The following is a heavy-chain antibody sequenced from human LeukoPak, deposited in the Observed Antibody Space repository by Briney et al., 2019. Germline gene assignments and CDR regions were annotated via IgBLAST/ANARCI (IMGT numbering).Heavy chain of an antibody. CDR2: ISWNSGSI. D-gene: IGHD6-6*01. CDR1: GFTFDDYA. V-gene: IGHV3-9*01. CDR3: AKDKAAEEYSSYDY. Sequence: PGGSLRLSCAASGFTFDDYAMPWVRQAPGKGLEWVSGISWNSGSIGYADSVKGRFTISRDNAKNSLYLQMNSLRAEDTALYYCAKDKAAEEYSSYDYWGQGTLVTVSS. J-gene: IGHJ4*02.